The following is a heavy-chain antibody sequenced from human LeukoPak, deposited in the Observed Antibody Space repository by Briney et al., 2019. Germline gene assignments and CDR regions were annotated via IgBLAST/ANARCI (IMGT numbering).Heavy chain of an antibody. J-gene: IGHJ5*02. Sequence: ASVKVSCKASGYTFTSYGISWVRQAPGQGLEWMGWISTSNGNTNYAQKFQGRVTMTEDTSTDTAYMELSSLRSEDTAVYYCATQPVGMAAAGPQYNWFDPWGQGTLVTVSS. CDR2: ISTSNGNT. V-gene: IGHV1-18*01. D-gene: IGHD6-13*01. CDR1: GYTFTSYG. CDR3: ATQPVGMAAAGPQYNWFDP.